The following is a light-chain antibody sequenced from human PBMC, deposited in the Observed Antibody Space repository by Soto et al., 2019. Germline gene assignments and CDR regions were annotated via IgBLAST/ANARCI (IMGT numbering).Light chain of an antibody. V-gene: IGKV3-11*01. CDR2: DAS. CDR3: QERSNWPKVT. Sequence: EVVLTQSPATLSLSPGERAALSCRASQSIATSLAWYQQQPGQAPRLLIFDASKRAAGIPARFSGSGSGTDFTLTISGLEAEDFAFFYCQERSNWPKVTFGGGTKVDIK. J-gene: IGKJ4*01. CDR1: QSIATS.